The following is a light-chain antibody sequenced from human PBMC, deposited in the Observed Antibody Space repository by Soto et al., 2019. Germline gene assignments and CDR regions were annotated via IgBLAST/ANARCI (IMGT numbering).Light chain of an antibody. CDR3: XXXXSSFRYT. Sequence: EIVLTQSPGTLSLSPGXXXTXXXXASQXVNGNYXTWYQQKPGQAPRLLIYGASSRATGIPDRFSGSGSGTDFTLTISRLEPXXXAXYXXXXXXSSFRYTFGQGTKLEIK. CDR1: QXVNGNY. V-gene: IGKV3-20*01. CDR2: GAS. J-gene: IGKJ2*01.